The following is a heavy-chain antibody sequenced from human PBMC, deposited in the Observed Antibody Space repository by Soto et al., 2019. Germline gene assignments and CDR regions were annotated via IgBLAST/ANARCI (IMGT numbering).Heavy chain of an antibody. CDR3: ARGPPATFWSGYYHPIPPRGARAYFDY. D-gene: IGHD3-3*01. CDR2: INHSGST. CDR1: GGSFSGYY. Sequence: SETLSLTCAVYGGSFSGYYWSWIRQPPGKGLEWIGEINHSGSTNYNPSLKSRVTISVDTSKNQFSLKLSSVTAADTAVYYCARGPPATFWSGYYHPIPPRGARAYFDYWGQGTLVTVSS. V-gene: IGHV4-34*01. J-gene: IGHJ4*02.